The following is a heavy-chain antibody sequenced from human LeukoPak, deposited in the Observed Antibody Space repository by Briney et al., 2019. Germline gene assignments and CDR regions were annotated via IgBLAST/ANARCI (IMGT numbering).Heavy chain of an antibody. CDR3: ARDRGPNYYGSGTPDDAFDI. CDR2: IKQDGSEK. V-gene: IGHV3-7*01. D-gene: IGHD3-10*01. J-gene: IGHJ3*02. Sequence: AGGSLRLSCAASGFTFSSYWMSWVRQAPGKGLEWVANIKQDGSEKYYVDSVKGRFTISRDNAKNSLYLQMNSLRAEDTAVYYCARDRGPNYYGSGTPDDAFDIWGQGTMVTVSS. CDR1: GFTFSSYW.